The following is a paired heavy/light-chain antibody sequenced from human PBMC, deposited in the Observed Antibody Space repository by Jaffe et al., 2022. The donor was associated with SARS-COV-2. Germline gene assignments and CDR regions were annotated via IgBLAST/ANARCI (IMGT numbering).Light chain of an antibody. CDR2: GAS. CDR3: QQYNEWPPG. CDR1: QSVRSN. Sequence: EIVMTQSPATLSVSPGERATLSCRASQSVRSNLAWYQQIPGQAPRLLISGASTRVTGVPARFSGSGYGTEFTLTISSLQSEDFVLYYCQQYNEWPPGFGQGTKVEVK. V-gene: IGKV3-15*01. J-gene: IGKJ1*01.
Heavy chain of an antibody. Sequence: EVQLVESGGGLVTPGGSLRLSCAASGFTFSDYSMSWVRQAPGKGLEWVASISSGSNYIYYADSMKGRLTLSRDNAKNSLYLQMSRLRAEDTAVYYCAREIWTYCGGDCYEGDAFDIWGQGTMVTVSS. D-gene: IGHD2-21*02. CDR3: AREIWTYCGGDCYEGDAFDI. CDR2: ISSGSNYI. J-gene: IGHJ3*02. V-gene: IGHV3-21*02. CDR1: GFTFSDYS.